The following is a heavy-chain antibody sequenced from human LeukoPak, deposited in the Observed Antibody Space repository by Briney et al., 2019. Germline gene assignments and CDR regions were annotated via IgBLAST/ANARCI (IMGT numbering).Heavy chain of an antibody. CDR2: ISAYNGNT. Sequence: GASVKVSCKASGYTFTSYGISWVRQAPGQGLEWMGWISAYNGNTNYAQKLQGRVTMTTDTSTSTAYMELRSLRSDDTAVYYCARDEAGWLQFVVDIWGQGTMVTVSS. CDR3: ARDEAGWLQFVVDI. V-gene: IGHV1-18*01. J-gene: IGHJ3*02. D-gene: IGHD5-24*01. CDR1: GYTFTSYG.